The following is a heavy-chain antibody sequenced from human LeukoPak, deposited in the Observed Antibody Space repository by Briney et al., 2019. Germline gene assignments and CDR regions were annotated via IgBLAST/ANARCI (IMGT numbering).Heavy chain of an antibody. CDR2: ISRSGGST. V-gene: IGHV3-23*01. D-gene: IGHD3-3*02. Sequence: GASVRVSCAASGFIFTNYAMHWVRQAPGQGLEWVSAISRSGGSTYYAHSVKGRFTISRDNSKNTLYLEMNGLRAEDTAVYYCAKEALDAFDIWGQGTMVTVSS. CDR3: AKEALDAFDI. CDR1: GFIFTNYA. J-gene: IGHJ3*02.